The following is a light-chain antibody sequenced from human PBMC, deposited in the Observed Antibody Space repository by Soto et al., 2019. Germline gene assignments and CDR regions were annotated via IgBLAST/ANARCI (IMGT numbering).Light chain of an antibody. CDR3: SSYTSSSDYV. Sequence: QSVLTQPASVSGSPGQSITIPCTGTSSDVGGYNYVSWYQQHPGKAPKLMIYEVSNRPSGVSNRFSGSKSGNTASLTISGLQAEDEADYYCSSYTSSSDYVFGTGTKVTVL. CDR1: SSDVGGYNY. V-gene: IGLV2-14*01. CDR2: EVS. J-gene: IGLJ1*01.